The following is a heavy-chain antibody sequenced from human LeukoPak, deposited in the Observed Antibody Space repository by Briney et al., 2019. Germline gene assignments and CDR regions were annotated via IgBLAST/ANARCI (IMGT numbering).Heavy chain of an antibody. Sequence: SETLSLTCAVYGGSFNTYYWSWIRQPPGKGLEWIGEINHSGSTNYNPSLKSRFTISVDTSKNQFSLKLSSVTAADTAVYYCARASYAHYDFWSGYYDYWGQGTPVTVSS. D-gene: IGHD3-3*01. CDR2: INHSGST. J-gene: IGHJ4*02. CDR1: GGSFNTYY. CDR3: ARASYAHYDFWSGYYDY. V-gene: IGHV4-34*01.